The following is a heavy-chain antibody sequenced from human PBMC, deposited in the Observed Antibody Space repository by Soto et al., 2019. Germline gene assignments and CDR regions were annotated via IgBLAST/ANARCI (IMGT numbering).Heavy chain of an antibody. CDR3: ARCHSDSSGPGYLDS. Sequence: QVRLVQPEAEVKKAGSSVKVSCKASGGTFSSDAVTWLRQAPGQELEWMGGVIPIFPKANYAQKFQGRTTITVDKPTSTVDMELNSPKSEDTAMYYCARCHSDSSGPGYLDSWGQGTLVTV. CDR2: VIPIFPKA. J-gene: IGHJ4*02. V-gene: IGHV1-69*06. CDR1: GGTFSSDA. D-gene: IGHD3-22*01.